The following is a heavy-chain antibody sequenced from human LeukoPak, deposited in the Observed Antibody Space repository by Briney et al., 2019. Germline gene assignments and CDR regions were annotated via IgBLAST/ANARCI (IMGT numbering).Heavy chain of an antibody. D-gene: IGHD3-10*01. Sequence: GGSLRLSCAASGFTFSNYAVSWVRQAPGKGLEWVSAISVTGSSTYYADSEKGRFTISRDNSKNTVYLQMTSLRAEDTAIYYCAPGIIRGSGSYYDYWGQGTLVTVSS. CDR3: APGIIRGSGSYYDY. V-gene: IGHV3-23*01. CDR1: GFTFSNYA. J-gene: IGHJ4*02. CDR2: ISVTGSST.